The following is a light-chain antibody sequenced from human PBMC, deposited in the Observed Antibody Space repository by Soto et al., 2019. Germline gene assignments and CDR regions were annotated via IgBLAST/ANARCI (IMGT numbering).Light chain of an antibody. J-gene: IGLJ3*02. CDR1: NSNIGAGYD. CDR3: QSYDISLTTWV. V-gene: IGLV1-40*01. CDR2: GNS. Sequence: QSVLTQPPSVSGAPRQRVTISCTGSNSNIGAGYDVHWYQQLPGTAPKLLIYGNSNRPSGVPDRFSGSKSGASASLAITGLQAEDEADYYCQSYDISLTTWVFGGGTKLTVL.